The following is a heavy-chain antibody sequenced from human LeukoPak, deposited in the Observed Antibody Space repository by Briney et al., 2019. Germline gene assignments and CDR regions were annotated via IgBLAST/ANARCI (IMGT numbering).Heavy chain of an antibody. J-gene: IGHJ6*03. CDR3: ARGYCSSTYYYSTVRGYYYYMDV. D-gene: IGHD2-2*02. V-gene: IGHV4-4*07. CDR1: GGSISANY. CDR2: IYSSGST. Sequence: SETLSLTCTVSGGSISANYWIWMRQSAGKGLEYIGRIYSSGSTNYNPSLKSRVTMSVDTSKNQFSLKLSSVTAADTAVYYCARGYCSSTYYYSTVRGYYYYMDVWGKGITVTVSS.